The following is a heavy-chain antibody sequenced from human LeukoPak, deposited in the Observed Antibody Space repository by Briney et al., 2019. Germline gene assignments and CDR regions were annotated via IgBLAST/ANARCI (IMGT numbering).Heavy chain of an antibody. Sequence: GGSLRLSCAASGFTFSSYAMSWVRQAPGKGLEWVSAISGSGGSAYYADSVKGRFTISRDNSKNTLYLQMNSLRAEDTAVYYCARDYLDWYFDLWGRGTLVTVSS. CDR1: GFTFSSYA. CDR2: ISGSGGSA. CDR3: ARDYLDWYFDL. J-gene: IGHJ2*01. V-gene: IGHV3-23*01.